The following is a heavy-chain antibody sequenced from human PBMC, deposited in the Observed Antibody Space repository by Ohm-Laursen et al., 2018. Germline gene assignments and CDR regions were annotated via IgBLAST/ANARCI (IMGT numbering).Heavy chain of an antibody. J-gene: IGHJ6*02. D-gene: IGHD5-24*01. Sequence: ASVKVSCKASGYTFTGYYMHWVRQAPGQGLEWMGWINPNSGGTNYAQKFQGRVTMTRDTSISTAYMELSRLRSDDTAVYYCARRDGYNLYYYYGMDVWGQGTTVTASS. CDR1: GYTFTGYY. V-gene: IGHV1-2*02. CDR3: ARRDGYNLYYYYGMDV. CDR2: INPNSGGT.